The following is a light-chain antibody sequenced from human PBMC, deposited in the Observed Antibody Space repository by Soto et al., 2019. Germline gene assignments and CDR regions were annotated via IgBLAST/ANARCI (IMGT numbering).Light chain of an antibody. V-gene: IGLV2-14*01. CDR1: SSDVGGYNY. Sequence: QSVLTQPASVSGSPGQSITISCTGTSSDVGGYNYVSWYQQHPGKAPKHMIYNVSDRPSGVSNRFSGSKSGNTASLTISGLQAEDEADYYCSSYTSSGTYVIFGGGTKLTVL. CDR3: SSYTSSGTYVI. J-gene: IGLJ2*01. CDR2: NVS.